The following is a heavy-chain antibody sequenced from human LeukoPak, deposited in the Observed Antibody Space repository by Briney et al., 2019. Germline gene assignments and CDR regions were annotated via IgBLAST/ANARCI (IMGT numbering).Heavy chain of an antibody. D-gene: IGHD2-15*01. Sequence: GGSLRLSCAASGFTFSSYSMNWVRQAPGKGLEWVSSISSSSYIYYADSVKGRFTISRDNAKNSLYLQMNSLRAEDTAVYYCARDLVDIVVVVAALDYWGQGTLVTVSS. CDR3: ARDLVDIVVVVAALDY. CDR2: ISSSSYI. J-gene: IGHJ4*02. V-gene: IGHV3-21*01. CDR1: GFTFSSYS.